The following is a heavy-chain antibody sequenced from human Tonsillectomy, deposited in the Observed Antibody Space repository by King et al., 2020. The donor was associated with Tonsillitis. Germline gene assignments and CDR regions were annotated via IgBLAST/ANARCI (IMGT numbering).Heavy chain of an antibody. Sequence: TLKESGPALVKPTQTLTLTCTFSGFSLSTSGMCVRWIRQPPGKALEWLALIDWDDDKFYSTSLKTRLTISKDASKNQVVLTMTNMDPVDTATYYCARTTMVRGVIVYYYGMDVWGQGTTVTVSS. J-gene: IGHJ6*02. V-gene: IGHV2-70*13. D-gene: IGHD3-10*01. CDR2: IDWDDDK. CDR1: GFSLSTSGMC. CDR3: ARTTMVRGVIVYYYGMDV.